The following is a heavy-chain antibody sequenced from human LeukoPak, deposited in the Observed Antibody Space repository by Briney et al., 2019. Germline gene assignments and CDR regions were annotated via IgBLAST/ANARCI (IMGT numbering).Heavy chain of an antibody. Sequence: GGSLRLSCAASGFTFSSYGMHWVRQAPGKGLEWVAVIWYDGSNKYYADSVKGRFTISRDNSKNTLYLQMNSLRAEDTAVYYCAKDWGDYDGNSLVGYWGQGTLVTVSS. J-gene: IGHJ4*02. CDR1: GFTFSSYG. D-gene: IGHD4-23*01. CDR2: IWYDGSNK. V-gene: IGHV3-33*06. CDR3: AKDWGDYDGNSLVGY.